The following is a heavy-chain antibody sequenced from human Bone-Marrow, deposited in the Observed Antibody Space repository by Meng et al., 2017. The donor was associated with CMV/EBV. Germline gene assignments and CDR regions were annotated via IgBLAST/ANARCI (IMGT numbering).Heavy chain of an antibody. CDR2: IKQDGSEK. V-gene: IGHV3-7*01. J-gene: IGHJ6*02. CDR1: EFTCSNYW. Sequence: GGSLRLSCAASEFTCSNYWMNWVRQAPGKGLEWVANIKQDGSEKYYVDSVKGRFTISRDNAKNSLYLQMNSLRAEDTAVYYCARDLKSSSWPHFYYYGMDVWGQATTVTVSS. D-gene: IGHD6-13*01. CDR3: ARDLKSSSWPHFYYYGMDV.